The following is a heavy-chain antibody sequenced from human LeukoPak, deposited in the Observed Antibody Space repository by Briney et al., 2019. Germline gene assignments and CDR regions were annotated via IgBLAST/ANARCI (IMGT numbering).Heavy chain of an antibody. CDR2: ISSSSSYI. CDR1: GFTFSSYS. CDR3: AREAGYYDSSGLCCACDI. V-gene: IGHV3-21*01. J-gene: IGHJ3*02. D-gene: IGHD3-22*01. Sequence: PGGSLRLSCAASGFTFSSYSMNWVRQAPGKGLEWVSSISSSSSYIYYADSVKGRFTISRDNAKNSLYLQMNSLRAEDTAVYYCAREAGYYDSSGLCCACDIWGQGTMVTVSS.